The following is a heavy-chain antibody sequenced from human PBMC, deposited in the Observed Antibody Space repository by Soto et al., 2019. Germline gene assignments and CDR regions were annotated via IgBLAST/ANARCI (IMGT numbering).Heavy chain of an antibody. J-gene: IGHJ4*02. Sequence: GGSLRLSCAASGFTFSSYGMHWVRQAPGKGLEWVAVIWYDGSNKYYADSVKGRFTISRDNSKNTLYLQMNSLRAEDTAVYYCAREGLGIPYFDYWGQGTLVTVSS. CDR1: GFTFSSYG. CDR2: IWYDGSNK. CDR3: AREGLGIPYFDY. D-gene: IGHD7-27*01. V-gene: IGHV3-33*01.